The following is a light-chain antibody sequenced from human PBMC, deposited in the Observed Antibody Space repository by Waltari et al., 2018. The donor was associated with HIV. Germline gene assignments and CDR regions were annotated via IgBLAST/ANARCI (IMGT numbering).Light chain of an antibody. CDR3: AAWDDSLNGEVV. V-gene: IGLV1-44*01. J-gene: IGLJ2*01. CDR2: GNT. Sequence: QSVLTQPPSASGTPGQRVTISCSGRNSNIGSNTVNWYKQLPGTAPKLLIYGNTQRPSGVPDRFSGSKSGTSASLAISGLQSEDEADYYCAAWDDSLNGEVVFGGGTKLTVL. CDR1: NSNIGSNT.